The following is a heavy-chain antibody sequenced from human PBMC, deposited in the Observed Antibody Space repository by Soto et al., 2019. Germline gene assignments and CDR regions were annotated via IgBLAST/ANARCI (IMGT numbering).Heavy chain of an antibody. D-gene: IGHD5-18*01. CDR1: GFTFSSYG. J-gene: IGHJ4*02. CDR2: ISYDGSNK. V-gene: IGHV3-30*18. CDR3: AKETGTVDTAMVTLPDY. Sequence: QVQLVESGGGVVQPGRSLRLSCAASGFTFSSYGMHWVRQAPGKGLEWVAVISYDGSNKYYADSVKGRFTISRDNSKNTLYLQMNSLRAEDTAVYYCAKETGTVDTAMVTLPDYWGQGTLVTVSS.